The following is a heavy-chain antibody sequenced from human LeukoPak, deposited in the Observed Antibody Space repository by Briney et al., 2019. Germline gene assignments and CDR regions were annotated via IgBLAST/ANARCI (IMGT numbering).Heavy chain of an antibody. CDR3: ARGLPTAVAGYNWFDP. V-gene: IGHV4-38-2*01. CDR2: IYHSGST. CDR1: GYSISSGYY. J-gene: IGHJ5*01. D-gene: IGHD6-19*01. Sequence: SETLSLTCAVSGYSISSGYYWGWIRQPPGKGLEWIGSIYHSGSTYYNPSLKSRVTISVDTSKNQFSLKLSSVTAADTAVYYCARGLPTAVAGYNWFDPWGQGTLVTVSS.